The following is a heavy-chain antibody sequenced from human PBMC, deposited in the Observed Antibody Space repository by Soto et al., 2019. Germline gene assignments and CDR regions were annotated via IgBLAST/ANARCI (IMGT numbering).Heavy chain of an antibody. J-gene: IGHJ6*02. CDR1: EFSFSNYA. D-gene: IGHD5-12*01. Sequence: QVQLVESGGGVVQPGTSLRLSCAASEFSFSNYAIHWVRQAPGKGLEWVSSISYDGNYKYYADSVKGRFTISRDNSKNTLYLQMNSLRTEDTVVYYCARGRVMGGIDLNLYVMDVWGQGTTVTVSS. CDR2: ISYDGNYK. CDR3: ARGRVMGGIDLNLYVMDV. V-gene: IGHV3-30-3*01.